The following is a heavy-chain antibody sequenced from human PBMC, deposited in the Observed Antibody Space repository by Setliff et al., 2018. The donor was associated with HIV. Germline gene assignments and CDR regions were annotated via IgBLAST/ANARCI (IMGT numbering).Heavy chain of an antibody. CDR3: ARSQPDTIFGVVTFDC. V-gene: IGHV4-39*01. CDR2: VYYRGRT. CDR1: GGSMSRSGPGYY. J-gene: IGHJ4*02. Sequence: LTCTVSGGSMSRSGPGYYWGWVRQTPGGGLEWIGSVYYRGRTYYNPSLKSRVTISVDTSKNQLSLRLTSMAAADTAMYYCARSQPDTIFGVVTFDCWGQGKMVTVSS. D-gene: IGHD3-3*01.